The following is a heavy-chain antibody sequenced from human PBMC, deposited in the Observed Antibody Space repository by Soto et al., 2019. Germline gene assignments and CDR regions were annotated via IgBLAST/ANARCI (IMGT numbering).Heavy chain of an antibody. V-gene: IGHV1-3*01. J-gene: IGHJ4*02. D-gene: IGHD4-17*01. CDR2: INAGNGNT. Sequence: GASVKVSCKASGYTFTSYAMHWVRQAPGQRLEWMGWINAGNGNTKYSQKFQGRVTITRDTSASTAYMELSSLRSEGTAVYYCARVFSKPATVTTNPFDYWGQGTLVTVSS. CDR1: GYTFTSYA. CDR3: ARVFSKPATVTTNPFDY.